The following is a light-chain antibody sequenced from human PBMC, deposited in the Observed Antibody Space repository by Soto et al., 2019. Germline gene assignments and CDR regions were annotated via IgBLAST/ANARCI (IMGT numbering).Light chain of an antibody. J-gene: IGLJ2*01. CDR2: DVS. CDR1: SSDVGGYNY. CDR3: SSFTSSSTRLV. Sequence: QSALTQPASVSGSPGQSITISCTGTSSDVGGYNYVSWYQQHPGKAPKLIIYDVSNRPSGVSNRFSASKSDNTASLTISGLQDEDEADYYCSSFTSSSTRLVFGGGTQLTVL. V-gene: IGLV2-14*03.